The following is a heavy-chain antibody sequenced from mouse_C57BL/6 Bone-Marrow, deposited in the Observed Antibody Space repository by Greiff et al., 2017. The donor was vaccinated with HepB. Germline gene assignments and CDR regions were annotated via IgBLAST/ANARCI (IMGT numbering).Heavy chain of an antibody. CDR3: ARRTTVVDRRMDY. CDR2: IYPRSGNT. Sequence: QVQLKESGAELARPGASVKLSCKASGYTFTSYGISWVKQRTGQGLEWIGEIYPRSGNTYYNEKFKGKATLTADKSSSTAYMELRSLTSEDSAVYFCARRTTVVDRRMDYWGQGTSVTVSS. D-gene: IGHD1-1*01. CDR1: GYTFTSYG. J-gene: IGHJ4*01. V-gene: IGHV1-81*01.